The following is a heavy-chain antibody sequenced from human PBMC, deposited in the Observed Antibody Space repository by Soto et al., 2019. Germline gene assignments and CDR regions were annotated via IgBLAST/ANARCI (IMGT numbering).Heavy chain of an antibody. V-gene: IGHV1-2*04. CDR2: INPNSGGT. CDR3: ARDGTTVTTTHYYYYGMDV. D-gene: IGHD4-4*01. J-gene: IGHJ6*02. Sequence: GASVKVSCKASGYTFTGYYMHCVRQAPGKGLEWMGWINPNSGGTNYAQKFQGWVTMNRDTSISTAYMALSRLRSDDTAVYYCARDGTTVTTTHYYYYGMDVWGQGTTVTVSS. CDR1: GYTFTGYY.